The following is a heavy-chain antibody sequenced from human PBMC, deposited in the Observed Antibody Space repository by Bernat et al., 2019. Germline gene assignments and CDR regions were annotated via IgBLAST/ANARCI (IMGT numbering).Heavy chain of an antibody. J-gene: IGHJ4*02. CDR1: GFTFSGSA. D-gene: IGHD5-24*01. V-gene: IGHV3-73*01. CDR2: IRSKGHSYAT. Sequence: EVQLVESGGGLVQPGGSLKLSCTASGFTFSGSAMHWVRQASGKGLEWVGRIRSKGHSYATAYAASVKGRFTISRDDSKNTAYLQMNSLKTEDTAVYYCTRPLTERWLPEPIDYWGQGTLVTVSS. CDR3: TRPLTERWLPEPIDY.